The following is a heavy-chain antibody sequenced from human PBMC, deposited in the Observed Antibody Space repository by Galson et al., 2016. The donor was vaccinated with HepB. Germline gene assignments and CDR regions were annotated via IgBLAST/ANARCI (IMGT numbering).Heavy chain of an antibody. J-gene: IGHJ6*02. CDR3: AKGGRILWAATDV. Sequence: SLRLSCAASGFTLSSSWMSWVRQAPGGGLEWVANIKQNGIDKYYVDSVKGRFTISRDDAKNSVFLQMNSLRAEDTALYYCAKGGRILWAATDVWGQGTTVTVSS. V-gene: IGHV3-7*01. CDR2: IKQNGIDK. D-gene: IGHD2/OR15-2a*01. CDR1: GFTLSSSW.